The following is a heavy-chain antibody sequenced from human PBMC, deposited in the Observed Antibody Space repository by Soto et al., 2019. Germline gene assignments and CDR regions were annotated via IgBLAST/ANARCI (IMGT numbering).Heavy chain of an antibody. Sequence: QVKLEQSGAEVKKPGSSVKVSCKASGGTFSRSAISWVRQAPGQGLEWMGGIIPFLGTTNYTQRFQGRLTITADESTTTVYMELTSLRADDTAVYYCARDMSFEYWGQGPLVTVSS. J-gene: IGHJ4*02. CDR1: GGTFSRSA. V-gene: IGHV1-69*01. CDR3: ARDMSFEY. D-gene: IGHD3-10*02. CDR2: IIPFLGTT.